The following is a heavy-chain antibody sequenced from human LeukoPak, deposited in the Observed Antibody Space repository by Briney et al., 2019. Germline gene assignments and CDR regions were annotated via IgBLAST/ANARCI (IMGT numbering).Heavy chain of an antibody. V-gene: IGHV3-7*01. D-gene: IGHD3-16*01. CDR1: GFTFSSYA. J-gene: IGHJ4*02. Sequence: GGSLRLSCAASGFTFSSYAMHWVRQAPGKGLEWVANIKQDGSEKYYVDSVKGRFTISRDNAKNSLYLQMNSLRAGDTAVYYCARGRGCYFDYWGQGTLVTVSS. CDR2: IKQDGSEK. CDR3: ARGRGCYFDY.